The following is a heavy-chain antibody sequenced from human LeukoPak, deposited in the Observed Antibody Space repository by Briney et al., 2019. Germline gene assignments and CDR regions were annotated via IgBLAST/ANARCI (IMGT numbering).Heavy chain of an antibody. CDR3: AKGYAYYYGPGSNYGMDV. V-gene: IGHV3-23*01. CDR1: GFTFTSYA. J-gene: IGHJ6*02. CDR2: ISGSGGST. D-gene: IGHD3-10*01. Sequence: QPGGSLRLSCAASGFTFTSYAMNWVRQAPGKGLEWVSAISGSGGSTYYADSVKGRFTISRDNSKNTVSLQMNSLRAEDTALYYCAKGYAYYYGPGSNYGMDVWGQGTTVTVSS.